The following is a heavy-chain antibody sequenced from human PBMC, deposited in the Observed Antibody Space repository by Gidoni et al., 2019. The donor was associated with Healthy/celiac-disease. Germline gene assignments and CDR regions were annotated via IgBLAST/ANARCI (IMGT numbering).Heavy chain of an antibody. D-gene: IGHD6-19*01. V-gene: IGHV4-39*07. CDR2: IYYSGST. J-gene: IGHJ5*02. CDR1: GGSISSSSYY. Sequence: QLQLQESGPGLVKPSETLSLTCTVSGGSISSSSYYWGWIRQPPGKGLEWIGSIYYSGSTYYNPSLKSRVTISVYTSKNQFSLKLSSVTAADTAVYYCASVSSGWTRAFDPWGQGTLVTVSS. CDR3: ASVSSGWTRAFDP.